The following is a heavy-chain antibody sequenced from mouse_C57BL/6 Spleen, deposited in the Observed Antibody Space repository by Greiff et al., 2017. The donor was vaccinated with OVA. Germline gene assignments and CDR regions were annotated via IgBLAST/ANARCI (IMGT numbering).Heavy chain of an antibody. J-gene: IGHJ4*01. CDR2: FYPGSGSI. D-gene: IGHD4-1*01. V-gene: IGHV1-62-2*01. CDR1: GYTFTEYT. Sequence: VQLQESGAELVKPGASVKLSCKASGYTFTEYTIHWVKQRSGQGLEWIGWFYPGSGSIKYNEKFKDKATLTADKSSSTVYMELSRLTSEDSAVYFCARHEQLTGTLYYYAMDYWGQGTSVTVSS. CDR3: ARHEQLTGTLYYYAMDY.